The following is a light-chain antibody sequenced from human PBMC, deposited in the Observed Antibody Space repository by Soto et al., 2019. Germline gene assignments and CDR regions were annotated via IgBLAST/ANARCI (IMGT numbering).Light chain of an antibody. J-gene: IGKJ4*01. CDR2: DAS. Sequence: DIVLTQSPATLSLSPGERATLSCRASQSVSRYLAWYQQKPGQAPRLLIYDASNRATGIPARFSGSGSGTDFTLTISSLEPEDFAVYYCQQRSDWPSTFGGGTKVHIK. CDR1: QSVSRY. V-gene: IGKV3-11*01. CDR3: QQRSDWPST.